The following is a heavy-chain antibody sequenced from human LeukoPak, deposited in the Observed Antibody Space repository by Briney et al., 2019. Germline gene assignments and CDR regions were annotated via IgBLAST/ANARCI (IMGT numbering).Heavy chain of an antibody. J-gene: IGHJ3*02. Sequence: ASVKVSCKASGYTFTAYYIHWLRQAPGQGPEWMGWIKPDSGSSHYAQKFQGRVTMTRDTSSNSAYMDLTRLKSDDTAEYYCARETSLYSGSYPDAFDIWGQGTTVTVSS. V-gene: IGHV1-2*02. CDR2: IKPDSGSS. CDR3: ARETSLYSGSYPDAFDI. D-gene: IGHD1-26*01. CDR1: GYTFTAYY.